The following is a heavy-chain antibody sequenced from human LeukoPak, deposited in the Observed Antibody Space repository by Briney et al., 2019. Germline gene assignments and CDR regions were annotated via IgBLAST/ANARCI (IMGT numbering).Heavy chain of an antibody. Sequence: MTSETLSLTCAVYGGSFSDYYWSWIRQPPGKGLEWIGEINHSGSTNYNPSLKSRVTISVDTSKNQFSLKLSSVTAADTAVYYCARGLEQQLVRVDFDYWGQGTLVTVSS. V-gene: IGHV4-34*01. CDR2: INHSGST. J-gene: IGHJ4*02. CDR3: ARGLEQQLVRVDFDY. D-gene: IGHD6-13*01. CDR1: GGSFSDYY.